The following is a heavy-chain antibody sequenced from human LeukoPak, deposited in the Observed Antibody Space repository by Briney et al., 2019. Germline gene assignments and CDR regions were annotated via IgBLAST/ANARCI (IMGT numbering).Heavy chain of an antibody. CDR2: ISGGGGST. J-gene: IGHJ4*02. V-gene: IGHV3-23*01. CDR3: ARVLEAAAFDF. CDR1: GFTFNNYG. D-gene: IGHD6-13*01. Sequence: GGSLRLSCAASGFTFNNYGMNWVRQAPGKGLEWVSSISGGGGSTYYADSVKGRFTISRDNSKNTLYLQMNSLRAEDTAVYYCARVLEAAAFDFWGQGALVTVSS.